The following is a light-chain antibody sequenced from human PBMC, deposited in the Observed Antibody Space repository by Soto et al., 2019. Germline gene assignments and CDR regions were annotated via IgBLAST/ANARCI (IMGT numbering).Light chain of an antibody. CDR3: QQYTNWPVYT. CDR1: QSVSSN. CDR2: GAS. J-gene: IGKJ2*01. Sequence: EIVMTQSPATLSVSPGERATLSCRASQSVSSNLAWYQQKAGQVPRLLVYGASTRATGIPARFSGSGSGTEFTLTISSLQSEDFAVYYCQQYTNWPVYTFGQGTKV. V-gene: IGKV3-15*01.